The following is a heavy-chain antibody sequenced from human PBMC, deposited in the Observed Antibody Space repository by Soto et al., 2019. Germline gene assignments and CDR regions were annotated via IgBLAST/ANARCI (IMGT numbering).Heavy chain of an antibody. Sequence: QIQLQQSGPGLVKPSQTLSLIRAISGDTVSSGTATWSWIRQSPSRGLEWLGRTYYRSKWYTDYAVSVKSRIAIIPDTSKNQLSLQLNSVTSEDTAVYFCARDGSGFHWYFDIWGRGTLVTVSS. CDR1: GDTVSSGTAT. CDR3: ARDGSGFHWYFDI. CDR2: TYYRSKWYT. J-gene: IGHJ2*01. V-gene: IGHV6-1*01. D-gene: IGHD6-19*01.